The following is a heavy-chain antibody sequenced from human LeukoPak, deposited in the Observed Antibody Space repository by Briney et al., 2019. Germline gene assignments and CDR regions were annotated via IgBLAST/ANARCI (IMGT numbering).Heavy chain of an antibody. V-gene: IGHV4-31*03. CDR3: ARGRGSSGWSSSGMDV. J-gene: IGHJ6*02. D-gene: IGHD6-19*01. CDR1: GGSISSGGYY. CDR2: IYYSGST. Sequence: PSQTLSLTCTVSGGSISSGGYYWSWIRQHPGKGLEWIGYIYYSGSTYYNPSLKSRVTISVDTSKNQFSLKLSSVTAADTAVYYCARGRGSSGWSSSGMDVWGQGTTVTVSS.